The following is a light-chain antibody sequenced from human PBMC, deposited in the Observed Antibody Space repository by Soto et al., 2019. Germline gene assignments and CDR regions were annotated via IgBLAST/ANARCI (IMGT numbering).Light chain of an antibody. Sequence: SALAQPRSVCGAPGQRVTISCSGSSSNLGAGYDVQWYQQFPGTAPKLLIYANSARPSGVPDRFSGSKSGTSASLAITGLQAADEADYYCQSYDSSLIVSKVFGTGTKVTVL. CDR3: QSYDSSLIVSKV. V-gene: IGLV1-40*01. J-gene: IGLJ1*01. CDR2: ANS. CDR1: SSNLGAGYD.